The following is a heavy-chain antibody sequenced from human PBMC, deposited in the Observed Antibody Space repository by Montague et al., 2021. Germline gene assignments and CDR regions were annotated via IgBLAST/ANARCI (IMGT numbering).Heavy chain of an antibody. J-gene: IGHJ3*02. D-gene: IGHD7-27*01. V-gene: IGHV3-13*04. CDR2: IGTAGDT. CDR3: ASTGAATAWRAYEI. Sequence: SLRLSCAASGFTFSSYDMHWVRQATGKGLEWVSAIGTAGDTSYPGSVKGRFTISRENAENSLYPQMNSLRAGDTAVYYCASTGAATAWRAYEIWGLGTMVTVSS. CDR1: GFTFSSYD.